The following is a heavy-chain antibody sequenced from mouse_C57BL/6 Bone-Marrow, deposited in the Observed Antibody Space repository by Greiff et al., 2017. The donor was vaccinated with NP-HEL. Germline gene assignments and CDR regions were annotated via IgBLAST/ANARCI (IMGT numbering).Heavy chain of an antibody. CDR3: ARSRGKGAMDY. Sequence: VMLVESGAELARPGASVKLSCKASGYTFTSYGISWVKQRTGQGLEWIGEIYPRSGNTYYNEKFKGKATLTADKSSSTAYMELRSLTSEDSAVYFCARSRGKGAMDYWGQGTSVTVSS. CDR2: IYPRSGNT. J-gene: IGHJ4*01. CDR1: GYTFTSYG. V-gene: IGHV1-81*01.